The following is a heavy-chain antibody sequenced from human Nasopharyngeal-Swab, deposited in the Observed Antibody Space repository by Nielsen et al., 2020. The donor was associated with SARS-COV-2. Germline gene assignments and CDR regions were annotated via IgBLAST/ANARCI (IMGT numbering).Heavy chain of an antibody. D-gene: IGHD5-12*01. V-gene: IGHV3-43*02. J-gene: IGHJ6*02. Sequence: VRQAPGKGLEWVSLISGDGGSTYYADSVKGRFTISRDNAKNSLYLQMNSLRAEDTAVYYCARDPVATLNYYYYGMDVWGQGTTVTVSS. CDR3: ARDPVATLNYYYYGMDV. CDR2: ISGDGGST.